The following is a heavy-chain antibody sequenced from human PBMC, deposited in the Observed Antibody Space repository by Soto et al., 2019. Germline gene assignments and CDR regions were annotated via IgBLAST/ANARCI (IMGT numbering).Heavy chain of an antibody. CDR2: ISWNSGSI. D-gene: IGHD1-26*01. J-gene: IGHJ3*02. Sequence: EVQLVESGGGLVQPGRSLRLSCAASGFTFDDYAMHWVRQAPGKGLEWVSGISWNSGSIGYADSVKGRFTISRDNPKNSLYQQMNSLRAEDTALYYCAKRGSPGAFDIWGRGTMVTVSS. CDR3: AKRGSPGAFDI. V-gene: IGHV3-9*01. CDR1: GFTFDDYA.